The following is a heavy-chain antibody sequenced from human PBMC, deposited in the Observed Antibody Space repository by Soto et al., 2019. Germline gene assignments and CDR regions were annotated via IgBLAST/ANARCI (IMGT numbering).Heavy chain of an antibody. J-gene: IGHJ6*02. V-gene: IGHV3-33*01. CDR2: IWYDGSNK. CDR1: GFTFSSYG. Sequence: QVQLVESGGGVVQPGRSLRLSCAASGFTFSSYGMHWVRQAPGKGLEWVAVIWYDGSNKYYADSVKGRFTISRDNSKNTLYLQINSLRAEDTAVYYCARSYFISTSCPTSYGMDVWGQGTTVTVSS. D-gene: IGHD2-2*01. CDR3: ARSYFISTSCPTSYGMDV.